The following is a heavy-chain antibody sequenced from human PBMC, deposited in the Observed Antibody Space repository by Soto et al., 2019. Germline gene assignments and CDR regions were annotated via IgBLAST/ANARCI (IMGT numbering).Heavy chain of an antibody. V-gene: IGHV5-51*01. J-gene: IGHJ6*02. CDR3: ARLQQQLVLYYYGMDV. D-gene: IGHD6-13*01. CDR1: GYSFTSYW. Sequence: PGESLKISCKGSGYSFTSYWIGWVRQMPGKGLEWMGIIYPGDSDTRYSPSFQGQVTISADKPISTAYLQWSSLKASDTAMYYCARLQQQLVLYYYGMDVWGQGTTVTVSS. CDR2: IYPGDSDT.